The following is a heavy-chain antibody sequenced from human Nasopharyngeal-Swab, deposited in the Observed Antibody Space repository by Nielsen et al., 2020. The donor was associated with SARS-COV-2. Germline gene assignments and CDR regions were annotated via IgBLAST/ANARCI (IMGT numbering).Heavy chain of an antibody. Sequence: GESLKISCAASGFTVSSNYMSWVRQAPGKGLEWVSVIYSGGSTYYADSVKGRFTISRHNSKNTLYLQMNSLRAEDTAVYYCARALGYCSGGNCYDSGTNDAFDIWGQGTMVSVSS. D-gene: IGHD2-15*01. V-gene: IGHV3-53*04. CDR2: IYSGGST. CDR1: GFTVSSNY. CDR3: ARALGYCSGGNCYDSGTNDAFDI. J-gene: IGHJ3*02.